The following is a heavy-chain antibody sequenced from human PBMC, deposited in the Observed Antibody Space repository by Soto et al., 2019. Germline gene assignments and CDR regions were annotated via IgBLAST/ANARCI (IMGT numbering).Heavy chain of an antibody. CDR2: ISGGSSYT. J-gene: IGHJ4*02. D-gene: IGHD2-21*01. Sequence: QVQLVESGGGLVKPGGSLRLACAASGFSFGDSYMSWVRQAPGKGLEWLSYISGGSSYTNYADSVKGRFTISRDNAKRSMYLEMNSRRADDTAVFYCANTIVAASGYYFDHWGQGNLVTVAS. V-gene: IGHV3-11*06. CDR1: GFSFGDSY. CDR3: ANTIVAASGYYFDH.